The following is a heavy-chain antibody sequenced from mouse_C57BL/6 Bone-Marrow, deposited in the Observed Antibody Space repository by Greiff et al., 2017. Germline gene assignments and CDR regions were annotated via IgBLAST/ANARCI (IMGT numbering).Heavy chain of an antibody. CDR1: GYTFTSYW. CDR3: AREGYYGSSYGAY. D-gene: IGHD1-1*01. Sequence: QVQLQQPGAELVKPGASVMMSCKASGYTFTSYWITWVKQRPGQGLEWIGDIYPGSGSINYNEKFKSKATLTVDTSSSTAYMQLSSLTSEDSVVYCCAREGYYGSSYGAYWGQGTLVTVSA. CDR2: IYPGSGSI. V-gene: IGHV1-55*01. J-gene: IGHJ3*01.